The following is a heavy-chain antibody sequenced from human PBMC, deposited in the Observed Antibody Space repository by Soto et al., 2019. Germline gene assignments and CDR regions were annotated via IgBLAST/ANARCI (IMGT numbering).Heavy chain of an antibody. D-gene: IGHD4-17*01. CDR2: IYWDDDN. CDR1: GFSLSTSGVG. J-gene: IGHJ4*02. Sequence: QITLKESGPTLVKPTQTLTLTCTFSGFSLSTSGVGVGWIRQPPGKALEWLALIYWDDDNRYSPSLKSRLTITKDTSKNQVVLTMTNMDPVDTATYYWAQRIPGDYEFDYWGQGTLVTVSS. CDR3: AQRIPGDYEFDY. V-gene: IGHV2-5*02.